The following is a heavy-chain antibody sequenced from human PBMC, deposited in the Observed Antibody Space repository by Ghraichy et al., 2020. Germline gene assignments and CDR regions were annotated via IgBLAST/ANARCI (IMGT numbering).Heavy chain of an antibody. V-gene: IGHV4-61*02. CDR1: GGSIRSGSYY. J-gene: IGHJ4*02. CDR2: IYPSGTT. Sequence: SETLSLTCTVSGGSIRSGSYYWNWIRQPAGKGLEWIGRIYPSGTTNYNPSLKSRVTISVDTSKNQFSLKLSSVTAADTAVYYCARDRRSIVGVGEFDYWGQGSLVTVSS. D-gene: IGHD1-26*01. CDR3: ARDRRSIVGVGEFDY.